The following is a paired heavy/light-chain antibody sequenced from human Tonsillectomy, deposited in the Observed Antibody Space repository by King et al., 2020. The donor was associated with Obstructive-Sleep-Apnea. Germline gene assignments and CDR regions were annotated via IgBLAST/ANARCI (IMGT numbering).Heavy chain of an antibody. Sequence: QVQLVESGGGVVQPGRSLRLSCAASGFTFSSYGMHWVRQAPGKGLEWVAVISYDGSNKYYADSVKGRFTISRDNSKNTLYLQMNSLRSEDTSVYYCAKDSRRWIQLWLDGDHFDYWGQGTLVTVSS. J-gene: IGHJ4*02. CDR3: AKDSRRWIQLWLDGDHFDY. D-gene: IGHD5-18*01. CDR1: GFTFSSYG. CDR2: ISYDGSNK. V-gene: IGHV3-30*18.
Light chain of an antibody. Sequence: QLVLTQSPSASASLGASVKLTCTLSSGHSSYAIAWHQQQPEKGPRYLMKLNSDGSHSKGDGIPDRFSGSSSGAERYLTISSLQSEDEADYYCQTWGTGIKGVFGTGTKVTVL. J-gene: IGLJ1*01. CDR3: QTWGTGIKGV. V-gene: IGLV4-69*01. CDR2: LNSDGSH. CDR1: SGHSSYA.